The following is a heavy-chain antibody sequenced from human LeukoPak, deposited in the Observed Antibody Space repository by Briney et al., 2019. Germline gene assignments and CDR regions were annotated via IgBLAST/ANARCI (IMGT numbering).Heavy chain of an antibody. J-gene: IGHJ4*02. CDR3: ARRGSYSAGDY. V-gene: IGHV4-39*01. CDR1: GGFISSSSYY. D-gene: IGHD1-26*01. Sequence: SETLSLTCTVSGGFISSSSYYWGWIRQPPGKGLEWIGSIYYSGSTYCNPSLKSRVTISVDTSKNQFSLKLSSVTAADTAVYYCARRGSYSAGDYWGQGTLVTVSS. CDR2: IYYSGST.